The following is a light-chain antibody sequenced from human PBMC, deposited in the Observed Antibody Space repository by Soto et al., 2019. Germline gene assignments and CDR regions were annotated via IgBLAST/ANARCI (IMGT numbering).Light chain of an antibody. CDR1: QSISTA. V-gene: IGKV1-39*01. CDR2: AAS. Sequence: DIQMTQSPPSLSASIGDRVTITCRASQSISTALHWYQQKPGKAPQLLIFAASSLRRGVPSRFSGSGSGTDVTLTISSLQPEDFATYFCQQSFSTPPITFGQGTRLEIK. CDR3: QQSFSTPPIT. J-gene: IGKJ5*01.